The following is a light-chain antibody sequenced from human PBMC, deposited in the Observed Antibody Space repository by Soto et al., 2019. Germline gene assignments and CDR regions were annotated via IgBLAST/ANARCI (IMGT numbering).Light chain of an antibody. CDR3: SSYTSSSTHALV. CDR2: DVS. V-gene: IGLV2-14*01. J-gene: IGLJ2*01. CDR1: SSDVGGYNY. Sequence: QSALTQPASVSGSPGQSITISCTGTSSDVGGYNYVSWYQQHPGKAPKLMIYDVSNRPSGVSNRFSGSKSGNTASLTISGLQAEDEADYYCSSYTSSSTHALVFGGGTKLTV.